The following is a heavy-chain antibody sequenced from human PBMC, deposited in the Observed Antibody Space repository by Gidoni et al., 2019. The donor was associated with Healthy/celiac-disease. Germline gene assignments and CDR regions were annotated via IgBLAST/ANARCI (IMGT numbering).Heavy chain of an antibody. CDR2: IYTSGST. Sequence: QVQLQESGPGLVKPSQTLSLTCTVSGGSISSGSYYWSWIRQPAGKGLEWIGRIYTSGSTNYNPSLKSRGTISVDTSKNQFSLKLSSVTAADTAVYYCARSYYSNYYYYYGMDVWGQGTTVTVSS. D-gene: IGHD4-4*01. CDR1: GGSISSGSYY. V-gene: IGHV4-61*02. CDR3: ARSYYSNYYYYYGMDV. J-gene: IGHJ6*02.